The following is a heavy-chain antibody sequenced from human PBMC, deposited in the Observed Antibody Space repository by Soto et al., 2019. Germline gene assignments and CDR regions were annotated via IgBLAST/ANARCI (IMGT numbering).Heavy chain of an antibody. Sequence: PSETLSLTCTVSGGSISSYYWSWIRQPPGKGLEWIGYIYYSGSTNYNPSLKSRVTISVDTPKNQFSLKLSSVTAADTAVYYCARGMGYCSSTSCYWVGAFDIWGQGTMVTVSS. J-gene: IGHJ3*02. CDR1: GGSISSYY. CDR3: ARGMGYCSSTSCYWVGAFDI. CDR2: IYYSGST. V-gene: IGHV4-59*01. D-gene: IGHD2-2*01.